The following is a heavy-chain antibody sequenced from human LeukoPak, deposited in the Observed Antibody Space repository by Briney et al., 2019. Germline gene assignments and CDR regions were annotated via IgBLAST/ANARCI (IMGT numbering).Heavy chain of an antibody. CDR1: GNSLRISSYH. CDR2: INHSGSN. D-gene: IGHD2-15*01. CDR3: ARVLVWNPYVGVVGATRRVFDY. V-gene: IGHV4-39*07. Sequence: SDTLSLPRSVSGNSLRISSYHWGWIRQPRAKVLEWIGAINHSGSNNYNPSLKSRVTISVDTSKTQFSLKLSSVTAADTAVYYCARVLVWNPYVGVVGATRRVFDYWGQGTLVTVSS. J-gene: IGHJ4*02.